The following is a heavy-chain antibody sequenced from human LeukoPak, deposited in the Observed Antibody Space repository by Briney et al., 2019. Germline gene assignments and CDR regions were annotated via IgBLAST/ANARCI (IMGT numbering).Heavy chain of an antibody. CDR2: ISYDGSNK. CDR3: AKAGIAAAGTYYYYSMDV. V-gene: IGHV3-30*18. D-gene: IGHD6-13*01. J-gene: IGHJ6*03. Sequence: GGSLRLSCAASGFTFSSYGMHWVRQAPGKGLEWVAVISYDGSNKYYADSVKGRFTISRDNSKNTLYLQMNNLRAEDTAVYYCAKAGIAAAGTYYYYSMDVWGKGTTVTISS. CDR1: GFTFSSYG.